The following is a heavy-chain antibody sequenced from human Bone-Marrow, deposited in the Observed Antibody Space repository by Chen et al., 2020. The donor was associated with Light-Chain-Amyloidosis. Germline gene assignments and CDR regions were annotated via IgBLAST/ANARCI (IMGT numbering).Heavy chain of an antibody. CDR1: GFTFSSYE. D-gene: IGHD1-1*01. J-gene: IGHJ3*02. V-gene: IGHV3-48*03. CDR2: ISSSGSTI. CDR3: ARVGFYNWNVHNAFDI. Sequence: EVQLVESGGGLVQPGGSLRLSCAASGFTFSSYEMNWVRQAPGKGLEWVSYISSSGSTIYDADSVKGRFTISRDNAKNSLYLQMNSLRAEDNAVYYCARVGFYNWNVHNAFDIGGQGTMVTVSS.